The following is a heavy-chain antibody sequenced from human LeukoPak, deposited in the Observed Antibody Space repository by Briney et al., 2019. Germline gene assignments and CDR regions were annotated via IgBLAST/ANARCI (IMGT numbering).Heavy chain of an antibody. D-gene: IGHD3-3*01. CDR2: IGTAGDT. J-gene: IGHJ3*02. V-gene: IGHV3-13*01. Sequence: GGSLRLSCAASGFTFSSYDMHWVRQATGKGLEWVSAIGTAGDTYYPGSVKGRFTISGENAKNSLYLQMNSLRAGDTAVYYCARGATIDDAFDIWGQGTMVTVSS. CDR3: ARGATIDDAFDI. CDR1: GFTFSSYD.